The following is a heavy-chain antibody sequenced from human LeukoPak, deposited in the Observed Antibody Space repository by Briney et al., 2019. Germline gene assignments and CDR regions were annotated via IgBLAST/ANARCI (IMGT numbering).Heavy chain of an antibody. CDR3: ARRGFGDLWFSGDFDY. CDR2: IYPGDSDT. J-gene: IGHJ4*02. D-gene: IGHD3-10*01. V-gene: IGHV5-51*01. Sequence: GESLKISCKGSGYSFTSYWIGWVRQMPGKGLEWMGIIYPGDSDTRYGPSFQGQVTISADKSISTAYLQWSSLKASDTAMYYCARRGFGDLWFSGDFDYWGQGTLVTVSS. CDR1: GYSFTSYW.